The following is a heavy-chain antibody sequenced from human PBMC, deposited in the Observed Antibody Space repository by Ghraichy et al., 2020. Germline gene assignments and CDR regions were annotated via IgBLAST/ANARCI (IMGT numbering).Heavy chain of an antibody. Sequence: SETLSLTCAVSGYSISSSNWWGWIRQPPGKGLEWIGEIYHSGSTNYNPSLKSRVTISVDKSKNQFSLKLHSVTAADTAVYYCASLSTTFNFDYWGQGTLVTVSS. D-gene: IGHD2-2*01. CDR3: ASLSTTFNFDY. V-gene: IGHV4-4*02. CDR2: IYHSGST. J-gene: IGHJ4*02. CDR1: GYSISSSNW.